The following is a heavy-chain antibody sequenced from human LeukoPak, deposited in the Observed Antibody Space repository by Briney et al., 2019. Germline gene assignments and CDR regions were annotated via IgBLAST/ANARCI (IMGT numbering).Heavy chain of an antibody. D-gene: IGHD5-18*01. Sequence: SETLSLTCTVSGASIISTNSYWGWIRQPPGKGLEWIGEINHSGSTNYNPSLKSQVTISVDTSKNQFSLKLSSVTAADTAVYYCARYYGYSYGYGYWGQGTLVTVSS. J-gene: IGHJ4*02. V-gene: IGHV4-39*07. CDR1: GASIISTNSY. CDR3: ARYYGYSYGYGY. CDR2: INHSGST.